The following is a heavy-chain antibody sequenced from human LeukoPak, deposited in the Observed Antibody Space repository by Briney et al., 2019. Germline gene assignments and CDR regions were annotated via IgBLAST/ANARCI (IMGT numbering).Heavy chain of an antibody. CDR3: AKVLTRGDGYNNYFDY. Sequence: GGSLRLSCAVSGFTFDDYAMHWVRHAPGKGLEWVSLISGDGGSTYYADSVKGRFTISRDNSKNSLYLQMNSLRTEDTALYYCAKVLTRGDGYNNYFDYWGQGTLVTVSS. J-gene: IGHJ4*02. CDR1: GFTFDDYA. CDR2: ISGDGGST. V-gene: IGHV3-43*02. D-gene: IGHD5-24*01.